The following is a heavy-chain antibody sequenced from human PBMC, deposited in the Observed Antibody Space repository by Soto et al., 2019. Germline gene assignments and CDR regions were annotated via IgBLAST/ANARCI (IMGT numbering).Heavy chain of an antibody. D-gene: IGHD3-16*01. CDR1: GFTFDDNA. CDR2: INWKSDI. J-gene: IGHJ4*02. V-gene: IGHV3-9*01. Sequence: GGSLRLSCAVSGFTFDDNAMHWVRQAPEKGLEWVSGINWKSDIGYADSVKGRFTISRDNAENSLYLQINSLRAEDTALYYCAISQDRGGRTTFIYWGQGTQVTVSS. CDR3: AISQDRGGRTTFIY.